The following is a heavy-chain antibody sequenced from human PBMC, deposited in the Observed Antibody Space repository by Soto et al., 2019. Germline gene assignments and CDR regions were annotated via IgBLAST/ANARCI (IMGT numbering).Heavy chain of an antibody. CDR3: ARLDPGGKGRSYYFDY. V-gene: IGHV4-39*01. CDR1: GGSISSSSYY. D-gene: IGHD2-15*01. Sequence: QLQLQESGPGLVKPSETLSLTCTVSGGSISSSSYYWGWIRQPPGKGLEWIGSIYYSGSTYYNPSLKSRVTISVDTSKNQFSLKLSSVTAADTAVYYCARLDPGGKGRSYYFDYWGQGTLVTVSS. J-gene: IGHJ4*02. CDR2: IYYSGST.